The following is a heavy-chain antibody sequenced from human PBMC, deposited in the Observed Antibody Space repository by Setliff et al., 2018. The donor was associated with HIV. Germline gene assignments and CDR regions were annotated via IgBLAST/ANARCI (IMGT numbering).Heavy chain of an antibody. CDR1: GDSITRGSYY. D-gene: IGHD1-26*01. V-gene: IGHV4-61*09. CDR3: ARAAYSGTYLWEPATDL. J-gene: IGHJ2*01. CDR2: IYTSGKT. Sequence: PSETLSLTCTVSGDSITRGSYYWSWIRQPAGKGLEWIGHIYTSGKTHYSPSLKSRITISADTSKNQLSLNLSSVTAADTAVYYWARAAYSGTYLWEPATDLWGRGTLVTVS.